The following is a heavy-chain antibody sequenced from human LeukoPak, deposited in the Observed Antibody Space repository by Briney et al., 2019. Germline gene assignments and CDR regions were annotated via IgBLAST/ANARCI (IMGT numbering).Heavy chain of an antibody. CDR1: GFIFSTYG. CDR3: ARAVGPFDI. CDR2: IWYDGSNK. Sequence: PGGSLRLSCAASGFIFSTYGMHWVRQAPGKGLDWVAVIWYDGSNKYYGDSVKGRFTVSRDNSRNTLYLQMNSLRAEDTAVYYCARAVGPFDIWGQGTTVTVSS. J-gene: IGHJ3*02. V-gene: IGHV3-33*01.